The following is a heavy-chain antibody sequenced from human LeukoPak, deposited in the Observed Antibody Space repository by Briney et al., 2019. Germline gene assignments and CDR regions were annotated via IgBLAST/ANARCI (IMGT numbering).Heavy chain of an antibody. CDR2: ISSSSSYI. D-gene: IGHD6-19*01. CDR3: ASFGGSGWDFDY. Sequence: GSLLLSCVTSPGYGFTSHWMNWGRQAPGKGLEWVSSISSSSSYIYYADSVKGRFTISRDNAKNSLYLQMNSLRAEDTAVYYCASFGGSGWDFDYWGQGTLVTVSS. V-gene: IGHV3-21*01. CDR1: PGYGFTSHW. J-gene: IGHJ4*02.